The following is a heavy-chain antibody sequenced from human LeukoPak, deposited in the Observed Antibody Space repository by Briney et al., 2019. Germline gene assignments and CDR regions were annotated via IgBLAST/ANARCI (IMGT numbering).Heavy chain of an antibody. Sequence: PGGSLRLSCAASGFTFSSYGMHWVRQAPGKGLEWVAVIWYDGSNKYYADSVKGRFTISRDNSKNTLYLQMNSLRAEDTAVYYCAASYYYDSSGYSLHTFDYWGQGTLVTVSS. D-gene: IGHD3-22*01. CDR3: AASYYYDSSGYSLHTFDY. V-gene: IGHV3-33*01. CDR1: GFTFSSYG. J-gene: IGHJ4*02. CDR2: IWYDGSNK.